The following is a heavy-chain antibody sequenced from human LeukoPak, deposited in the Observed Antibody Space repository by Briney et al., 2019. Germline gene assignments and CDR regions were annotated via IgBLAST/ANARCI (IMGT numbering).Heavy chain of an antibody. J-gene: IGHJ4*02. CDR2: INSDGSST. V-gene: IGHV3-74*01. D-gene: IGHD3-3*01. CDR3: AAYDFWSGYYQD. Sequence: PGGSLRLSCAASGFTFSSYWMHWVRQAPGKGLVWVSRINSDGSSTSYADSVKGRFTISRDNAKNTLYLQMNSLRAEDTAVYYCAAYDFWSGYYQDWGQGALVTVSS. CDR1: GFTFSSYW.